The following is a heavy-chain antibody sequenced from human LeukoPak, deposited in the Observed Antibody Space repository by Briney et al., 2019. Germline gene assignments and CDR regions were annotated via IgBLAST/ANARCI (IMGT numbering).Heavy chain of an antibody. D-gene: IGHD2-15*01. CDR1: GIRLSSLW. CDR3: AGGQGWHFDL. J-gene: IGHJ2*01. CDR2: IRQDGSDE. Sequence: GGSQRLYCAASGIRLSSLWMSWFRQAPGKGLEWVADIRQDGSDEHYVASVKGRFTISRDSTSLFLQMNSLRAEDTAIYYCAGGQGWHFDLWGRGTLITVSS. V-gene: IGHV3-7*01.